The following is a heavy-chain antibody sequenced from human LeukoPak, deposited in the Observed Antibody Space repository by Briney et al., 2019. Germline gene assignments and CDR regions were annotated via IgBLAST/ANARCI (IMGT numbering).Heavy chain of an antibody. J-gene: IGHJ3*02. V-gene: IGHV3-7*01. Sequence: GGSLRLSCAASGFTFSSYWMSWIRQAPGKGLEWVANIKQDGSEKYYVDSVKGRFTISRDNAKNSLHLQLNSLRAEDTAVYYCARHTLAVAGDDAFDIWGQGTMSPSLQ. CDR1: GFTFSSYW. D-gene: IGHD6-13*01. CDR2: IKQDGSEK. CDR3: ARHTLAVAGDDAFDI.